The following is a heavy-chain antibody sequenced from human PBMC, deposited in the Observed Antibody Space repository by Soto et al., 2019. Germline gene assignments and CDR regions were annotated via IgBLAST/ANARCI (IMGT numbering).Heavy chain of an antibody. D-gene: IGHD5-18*01. CDR2: VYHSGST. Sequence: SETLSLTCSVSGFSITARNYYWAWVRQSPGKGLEWIQSVYHSGSTYYNYNPSLKSRVSTSVDTSKNQFSLTVTSVTAADTAVYFCARHHLPYSHSAEVPRWLDPWGQGSMVTVSS. CDR3: ARHHLPYSHSAEVPRWLDP. CDR1: GFSITARNYY. J-gene: IGHJ5*02. V-gene: IGHV4-39*01.